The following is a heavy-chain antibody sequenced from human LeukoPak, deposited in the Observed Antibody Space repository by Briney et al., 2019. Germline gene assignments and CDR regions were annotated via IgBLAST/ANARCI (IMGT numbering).Heavy chain of an antibody. D-gene: IGHD3-9*01. CDR3: ARDFDQPSGN. V-gene: IGHV3-74*01. CDR2: INSDGTST. Sequence: PGGSQRLSCAASEFKFSDHYIDWVRQAPGKGLVWVSRINSDGTSTGYADSVRGRFTISRDNAENTLYLQMNSLGAEDTAVYYCARDFDQPSGNWGQGTLVTVSS. CDR1: EFKFSDHY. J-gene: IGHJ4*02.